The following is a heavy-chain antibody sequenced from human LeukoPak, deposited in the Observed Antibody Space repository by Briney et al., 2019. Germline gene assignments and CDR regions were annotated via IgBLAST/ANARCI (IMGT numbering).Heavy chain of an antibody. Sequence: QPGGSLRLSCAAPGFTFSSYAMSWVRQAPGKGLEWVSAISGSGGSTYYADSVKGRFTISRDNSKNTLYLQMNSLRAEDTAVYYCAKVKLLWFGEEYFDYWGQGTLVTVSS. CDR2: ISGSGGST. D-gene: IGHD3-10*01. CDR1: GFTFSSYA. CDR3: AKVKLLWFGEEYFDY. J-gene: IGHJ4*02. V-gene: IGHV3-23*01.